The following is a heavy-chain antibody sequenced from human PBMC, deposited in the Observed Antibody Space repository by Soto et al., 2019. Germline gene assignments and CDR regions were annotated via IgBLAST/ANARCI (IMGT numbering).Heavy chain of an antibody. CDR3: AQTLGLAVAGPGRFDL. D-gene: IGHD6-19*01. V-gene: IGHV1-69*12. J-gene: IGHJ2*01. CDR1: GGTFSTNA. CDR2: ITPLFGTA. Sequence: QVQLVQSGAEVKKPGSSVKVSCKASGGTFSTNAISWVRQAPGQGLEWMGGITPLFGTANYAQKFQGRVTITAGESTTTAYMELSSLISEVTAVYYCAQTLGLAVAGPGRFDLWGRGTLITVSS.